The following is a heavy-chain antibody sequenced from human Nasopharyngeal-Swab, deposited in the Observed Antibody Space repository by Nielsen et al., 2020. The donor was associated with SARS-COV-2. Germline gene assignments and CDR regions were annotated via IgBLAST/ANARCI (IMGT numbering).Heavy chain of an antibody. CDR2: TYYRSKWYN. CDR3: AREWGSSWHY. J-gene: IGHJ4*02. D-gene: IGHD6-13*01. Sequence: WIRQSPSRGLEWLGRTYYRSKWYNDYAVSVKSRITINPDTSKNQFSLQLNSVTPQDTAVHYCAREWGSSWHYWGQGTLVTVSS. V-gene: IGHV6-1*01.